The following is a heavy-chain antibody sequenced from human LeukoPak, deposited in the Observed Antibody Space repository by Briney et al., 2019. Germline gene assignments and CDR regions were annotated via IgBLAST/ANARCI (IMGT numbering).Heavy chain of an antibody. CDR3: ARAVKRITMIVVAKGNAFDI. CDR2: INHSGST. D-gene: IGHD3-22*01. Sequence: SETLSLTCAVYGGSFSGYYWSWIRQPPGKGLEWIGEINHSGSTNYNTSLKSRVTISVDTSKNQFSLKLSSVTAADTAVYYCARAVKRITMIVVAKGNAFDIWGQGTMVTVSS. V-gene: IGHV4-34*01. J-gene: IGHJ3*02. CDR1: GGSFSGYY.